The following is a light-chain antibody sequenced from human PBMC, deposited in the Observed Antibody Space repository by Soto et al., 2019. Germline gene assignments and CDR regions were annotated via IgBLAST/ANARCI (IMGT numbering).Light chain of an antibody. V-gene: IGKV3-15*01. J-gene: IGKJ3*01. Sequence: EVVMTQSPATLSVSPGERATLSCRAGQSVSSDLAWYQQKPGQAPRLLIYGASTRATGIPARFSGRGSGIEFTLTISSLQYEDFAVYYCQQYSDWPPSFTFGPGTKVDLK. CDR2: GAS. CDR1: QSVSSD. CDR3: QQYSDWPPSFT.